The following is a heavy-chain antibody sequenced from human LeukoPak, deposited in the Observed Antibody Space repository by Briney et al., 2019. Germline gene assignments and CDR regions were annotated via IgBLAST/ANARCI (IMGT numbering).Heavy chain of an antibody. CDR1: GGSISSSSYY. J-gene: IGHJ5*02. Sequence: SETLSLTCTVSGGSISSSSYYWGWIRQPPGKGLEWIGNIYYNGSTYYNPSLKSRVTIPVDTSKNQFSLKLSSVTAADTAIYYCAGGGRGYYLPNWFDPWGQGTLVTVSS. CDR3: AGGGRGYYLPNWFDP. D-gene: IGHD3-22*01. V-gene: IGHV4-39*01. CDR2: IYYNGST.